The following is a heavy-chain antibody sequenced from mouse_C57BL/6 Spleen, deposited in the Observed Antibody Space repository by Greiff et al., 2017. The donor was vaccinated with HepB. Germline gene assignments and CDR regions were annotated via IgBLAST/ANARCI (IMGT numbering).Heavy chain of an antibody. V-gene: IGHV1-15*01. CDR1: GYTFTDYE. D-gene: IGHD2-1*01. J-gene: IGHJ4*01. Sequence: QVQLQQSGAELVRPGASVTLSCKASGYTFTDYEMHWVKQTPVHGLEWIGAIDPETGGTAYNQKFKGKAILTADKSSSTAYMELRSLTSEDSAVYYGTELPTKDYAMDYWGQGTSVTVSS. CDR3: TELPTKDYAMDY. CDR2: IDPETGGT.